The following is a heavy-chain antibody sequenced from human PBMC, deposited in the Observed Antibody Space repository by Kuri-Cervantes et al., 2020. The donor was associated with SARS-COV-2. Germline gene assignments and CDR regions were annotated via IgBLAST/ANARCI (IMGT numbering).Heavy chain of an antibody. D-gene: IGHD2-8*02. CDR2: ISGSGSRT. J-gene: IGHJ4*02. V-gene: IGHV3-23*01. CDR1: GFTFSIYG. Sequence: GGSLRLSCAASGFTFSIYGMNWVRQAPGKGLEWVSAISGSGSRTYYADSVKGRFTISRDNSKNTLYLQMNSLRAEDTAVYYCARELVFFDYWGQGTLVTVSS. CDR3: ARELVFFDY.